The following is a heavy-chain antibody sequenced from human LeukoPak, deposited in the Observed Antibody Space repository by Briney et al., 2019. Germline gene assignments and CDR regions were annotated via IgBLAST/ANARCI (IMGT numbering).Heavy chain of an antibody. CDR2: INWNGGST. V-gene: IGHV3-20*04. Sequence: GGSLRLSCAASGFPFDDYGMSWVRQTPGKGLEWVSGINWNGGSTGYADSVKGRFTISRDNAKNSLYLQMNSLRAEDTALYYCARKASGSYFFDYWGQGTLVTVSS. J-gene: IGHJ4*02. D-gene: IGHD1-26*01. CDR3: ARKASGSYFFDY. CDR1: GFPFDDYG.